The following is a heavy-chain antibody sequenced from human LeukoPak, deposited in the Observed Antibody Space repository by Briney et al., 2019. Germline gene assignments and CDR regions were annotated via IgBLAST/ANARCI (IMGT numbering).Heavy chain of an antibody. V-gene: IGHV1-18*01. Sequence: ASLKASCKASGYAFTSYGISSVRQAPGQGLEWIAWISAYNGNTNYAQKHQRRVTITTDTSSSTAYMELRSLRSDDTAVYYCARGYGDYGDAFDIWGQGTMVTVSS. CDR2: ISAYNGNT. D-gene: IGHD4-17*01. J-gene: IGHJ3*02. CDR1: GYAFTSYG. CDR3: ARGYGDYGDAFDI.